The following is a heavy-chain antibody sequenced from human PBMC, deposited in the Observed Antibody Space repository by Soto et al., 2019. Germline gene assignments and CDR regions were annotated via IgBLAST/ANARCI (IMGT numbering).Heavy chain of an antibody. J-gene: IGHJ4*02. CDR3: ARGHYGSGRLFDY. V-gene: IGHV3-30-3*01. Sequence: QVQLVESGGGVVQPGRSLRLSCAASGFTFSSYAMHWVRQAPGKGLEWVAVISYDGSNKYYADSVKGRFTISRDNSKNTLYLQMNSLRAEDTAVYYCARGHYGSGRLFDYWGQGTLVTVSS. CDR2: ISYDGSNK. CDR1: GFTFSSYA. D-gene: IGHD3-10*01.